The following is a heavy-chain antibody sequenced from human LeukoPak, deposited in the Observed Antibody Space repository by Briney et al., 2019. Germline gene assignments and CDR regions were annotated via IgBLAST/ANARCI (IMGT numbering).Heavy chain of an antibody. J-gene: IGHJ4*02. CDR1: GYTFSSYA. CDR2: ISAYNGNV. V-gene: IGHV1-18*01. CDR3: AKMVREFYTISYYFDY. Sequence: ASVKVSCKASGYTFSSYAISWVRQAPGQGLEWMGWISAYNGNVKYAQKLQGRLTMTTDTSTDTVYMELRGLTFDDTAVYYCAKMVREFYTISYYFDYWGQGTLVTVSS. D-gene: IGHD2-8*01.